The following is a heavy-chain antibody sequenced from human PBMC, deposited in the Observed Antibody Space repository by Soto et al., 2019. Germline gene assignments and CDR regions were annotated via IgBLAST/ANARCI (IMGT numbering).Heavy chain of an antibody. CDR3: ARDPPLRGVTPNYFDY. CDR1: GYTCTMYG. CDR2: ISNYKGDT. Sequence: QVQPVQSGPEVKKPGASGKVSCKASGYTCTMYGISWVRQAPGHGLEWMGWISNYKGDTECAQNFQGRVTMTRDTSTTTAYMEMEGLRSDDTAVYYCARDPPLRGVTPNYFDYWGQGTLVTVSS. D-gene: IGHD3-10*01. V-gene: IGHV1-18*01. J-gene: IGHJ4*02.